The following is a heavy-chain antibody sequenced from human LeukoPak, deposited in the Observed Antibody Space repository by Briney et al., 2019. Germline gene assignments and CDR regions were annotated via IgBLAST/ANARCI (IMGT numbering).Heavy chain of an antibody. CDR1: GYTFTGYY. V-gene: IGHV7-4-1*02. D-gene: IGHD6-13*01. Sequence: ASVKVSCKASGYTFTGYYMHWVRQAPGQGLEWMGWINTNTGNPTYAQGFTGRFVFSLDTSVSTAYLQISSLKAEDTAVYYCARVLLSKNQQLRASSGDYWGQGTLVTVSS. CDR2: INTNTGNP. J-gene: IGHJ4*02. CDR3: ARVLLSKNQQLRASSGDY.